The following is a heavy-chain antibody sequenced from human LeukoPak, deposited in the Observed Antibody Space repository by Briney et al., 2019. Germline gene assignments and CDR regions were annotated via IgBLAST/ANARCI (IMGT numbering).Heavy chain of an antibody. J-gene: IGHJ4*02. Sequence: SETLSLTCGVSGGSISSTNWWTWVRQPPGKGLEWIGEVNVLGNTNYNPSLESRVTISIDKSENHVSLKLTSVTAADTAVYYCARGSWYFDYWGQGTLVTVSS. CDR1: GGSISSTNW. CDR2: VNVLGNT. CDR3: ARGSWYFDY. V-gene: IGHV4/OR15-8*02. D-gene: IGHD6-6*01.